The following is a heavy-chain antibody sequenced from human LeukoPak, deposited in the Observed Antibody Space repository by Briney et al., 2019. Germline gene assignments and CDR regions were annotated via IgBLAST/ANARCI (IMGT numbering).Heavy chain of an antibody. D-gene: IGHD7-27*01. CDR2: IYHSGST. J-gene: IGHJ4*02. V-gene: IGHV4-39*01. CDR1: GGSINSSSYS. Sequence: PSETLSLTCTVSGGSINSSSYSRGWIRQPPGKGLEWIGSIYHSGSTYYNSSLKSRVTISVDTSKNQFSLKLNSVTAADTAVYYCARPYKNWGFVYWGQGTLVTVSS. CDR3: ARPYKNWGFVY.